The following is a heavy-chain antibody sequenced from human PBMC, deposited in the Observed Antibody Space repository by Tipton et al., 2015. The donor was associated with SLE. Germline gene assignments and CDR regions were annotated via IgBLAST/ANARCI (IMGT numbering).Heavy chain of an antibody. CDR3: ARGYYYDSSGYYYDFDY. CDR1: GFTFSTYW. J-gene: IGHJ4*02. V-gene: IGHV3-74*01. Sequence: SLRLSCAASGFTFSTYWMHWVRQAPGKGLVWVSRVNTDGSSTSYADSVKGRFTISRDKAKNSLYLQMNSLRAEDTAVYYCARGYYYDSSGYYYDFDYWGQGTLVTVSS. CDR2: VNTDGSST. D-gene: IGHD3-22*01.